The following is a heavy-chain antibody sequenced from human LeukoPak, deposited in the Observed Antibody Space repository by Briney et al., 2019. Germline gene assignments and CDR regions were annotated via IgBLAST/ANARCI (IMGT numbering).Heavy chain of an antibody. V-gene: IGHV1-69*13. CDR2: IIPIFGTA. CDR1: GGTFSSYA. D-gene: IGHD4-17*01. CDR3: ARPTVTTSSYYYGMDV. Sequence: SVKVSCKASGGTFSSYAISWVRQAPGQGLEWMGGIIPIFGTANYAQKFQGRVTITADESASTAYMELSSLRSEDTAVYYCARPTVTTSSYYYGMDVWGQGTTVTVSS. J-gene: IGHJ6*02.